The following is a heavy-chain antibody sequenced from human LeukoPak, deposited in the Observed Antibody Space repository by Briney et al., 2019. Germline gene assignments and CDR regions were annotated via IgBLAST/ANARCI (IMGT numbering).Heavy chain of an antibody. CDR3: TRDTGTRLKYSFGYGDY. Sequence: GGSLRLSCSASGFTFSSYAMSWVRQAPGKGLEWVSAISGSGGSTYYADSVKGRFTISRDNAKSSLYLQMNSLRAEDTAVYYCTRDTGTRLKYSFGYGDYWGQGALDTVSA. D-gene: IGHD5-18*01. V-gene: IGHV3-23*01. CDR1: GFTFSSYA. J-gene: IGHJ4*02. CDR2: ISGSGGST.